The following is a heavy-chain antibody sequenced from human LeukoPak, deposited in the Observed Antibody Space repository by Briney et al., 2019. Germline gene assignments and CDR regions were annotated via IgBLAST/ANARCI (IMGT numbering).Heavy chain of an antibody. Sequence: ASVKVSCKASGGTFISYAISWVRQAPGQGLEWMGGIIPIFGTANYAQKFQGRVTITADESTSTAYMELSSLRSEDTAVYYCAKEDSSGYYYDWGQGTLVTVSS. CDR2: IIPIFGTA. CDR1: GGTFISYA. CDR3: AKEDSSGYYYD. V-gene: IGHV1-69*13. D-gene: IGHD3-22*01. J-gene: IGHJ4*02.